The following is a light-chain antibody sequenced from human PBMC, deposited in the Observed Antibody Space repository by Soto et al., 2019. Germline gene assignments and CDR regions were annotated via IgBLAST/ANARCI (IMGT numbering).Light chain of an antibody. J-gene: IGKJ4*02. CDR3: QQYNIFPLT. V-gene: IGKV1D-16*01. CDR1: ERITNW. Sequence: DVQMTQSPSSLSASVGDSVTITCRASERITNWLAWYQQKPGTAPKSLIYGASDLQSGVPSRFSGSGYGTEFTLTIHNLQPEDFATYYCQQYNIFPLTFGGGTKVDIK. CDR2: GAS.